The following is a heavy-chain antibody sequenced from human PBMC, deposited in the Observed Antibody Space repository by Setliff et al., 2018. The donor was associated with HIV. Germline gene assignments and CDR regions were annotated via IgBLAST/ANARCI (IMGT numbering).Heavy chain of an antibody. CDR1: GVTFNTYA. J-gene: IGHJ4*02. V-gene: IGHV1-69*10. D-gene: IGHD6-13*01. CDR2: IFAFLNIP. CDR3: ATAQGIATANFDY. Sequence: GASVKVSCKTSGVTFNTYAFSWVRQAPGQGLEWMGDIFAFLNIPNYAQKFQGRVTITADKPTSTAYMELTGLRSEDTAIYYCATAQGIATANFDYWGQGTQVTVSS.